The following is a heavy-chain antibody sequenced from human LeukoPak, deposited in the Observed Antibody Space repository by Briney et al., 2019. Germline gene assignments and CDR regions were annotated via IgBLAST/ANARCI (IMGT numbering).Heavy chain of an antibody. CDR1: GFTFSSYG. V-gene: IGHV3-23*01. Sequence: PGGSLRLSCAASGFTFSSYGMHWVRQAPGKGLEWVSAISGSGGSTYYADSVKGRFTISRDNSKNTLYLQMNSLRAEDTAVYYCAKAPGGYGWEYYFDYWGQGTLVTVSS. D-gene: IGHD3-22*01. J-gene: IGHJ4*02. CDR2: ISGSGGST. CDR3: AKAPGGYGWEYYFDY.